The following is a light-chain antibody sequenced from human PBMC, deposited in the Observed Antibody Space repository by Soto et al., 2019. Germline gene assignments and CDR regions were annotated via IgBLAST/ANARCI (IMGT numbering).Light chain of an antibody. J-gene: IGLJ1*01. CDR2: EAS. V-gene: IGLV2-18*01. CDR1: STDFVTYNR. CDR3: SLYTSENTYV. Sequence: QSALTQPPSVSGSPGQSVTISCTGTSTDFVTYNRVSWYQQPSGTAPKLIVYEASNRPSGVPDRFSGSKSGNTASLTISGLQAAEEADYYCSLYTSENTYVFGTGTKLTVL.